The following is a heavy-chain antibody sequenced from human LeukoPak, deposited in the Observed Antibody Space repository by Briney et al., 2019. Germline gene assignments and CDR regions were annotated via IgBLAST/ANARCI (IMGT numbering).Heavy chain of an antibody. CDR2: IKQDGSEK. D-gene: IGHD6-19*01. CDR1: GFTFSSYW. V-gene: IGHV3-7*01. Sequence: GGSLRLSCAASGFTFSSYWMIWVRQAPGKGLEWVATIKQDGSEKYYVDSVKGRFTISRDNAKNSLFLQMNSLRAEDTAVYYCARSSSGRWDYWGQGTLVTVSS. CDR3: ARSSSGRWDY. J-gene: IGHJ4*02.